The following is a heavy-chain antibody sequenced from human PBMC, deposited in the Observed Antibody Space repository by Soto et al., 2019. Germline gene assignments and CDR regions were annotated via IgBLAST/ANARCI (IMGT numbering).Heavy chain of an antibody. CDR1: GFTFNSYA. Sequence: PGGSLRLSCAASGFTFNSYAMGWVRQAPGKGLEWVSAVSGRGGTTYYADSVKGRFTISRDKSKNQFFLNLTSVTAADTAVYYCARSSGVSATNWFDAWGQGTLVTVSS. J-gene: IGHJ5*02. V-gene: IGHV3-23*01. CDR2: VSGRGGTT. CDR3: ARSSGVSATNWFDA. D-gene: IGHD3-10*01.